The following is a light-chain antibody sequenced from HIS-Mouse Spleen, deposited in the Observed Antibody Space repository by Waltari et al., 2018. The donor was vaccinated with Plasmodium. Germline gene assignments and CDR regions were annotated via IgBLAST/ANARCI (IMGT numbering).Light chain of an antibody. CDR1: QSLLHSDGKTY. Sequence: DIVMTQTPLSLSVTPGQPASIACKSSQSLLHSDGKTYLDLYLQKPGQPPQLLIYAVSNRFSGVPDRFSGSGSGTDFTLKISRVEAEDVGVYYCMQSIQLPNTFGQGTKLEIK. CDR3: MQSIQLPNT. CDR2: AVS. V-gene: IGKV2D-29*01. J-gene: IGKJ2*01.